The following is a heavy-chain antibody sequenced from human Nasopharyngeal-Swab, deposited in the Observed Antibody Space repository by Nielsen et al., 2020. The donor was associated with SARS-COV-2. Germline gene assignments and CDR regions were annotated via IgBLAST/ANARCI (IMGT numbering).Heavy chain of an antibody. V-gene: IGHV4-59*01. Sequence: SETLSLTCSVSGGSISSSYWNWIRLPPGKGLEWIGHIYHTGITNYNPSLKSRVTMSVDTSKNQFSLRLGSVTAADTAVYYCARDKWLLTHWGQGTLVTVSS. D-gene: IGHD3-22*01. CDR2: IYHTGIT. CDR1: GGSISSSY. J-gene: IGHJ4*02. CDR3: ARDKWLLTH.